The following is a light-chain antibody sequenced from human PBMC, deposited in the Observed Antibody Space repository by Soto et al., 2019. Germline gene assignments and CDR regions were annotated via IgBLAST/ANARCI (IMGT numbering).Light chain of an antibody. CDR2: AAY. V-gene: IGKV1-39*01. CDR1: QSIGKH. J-gene: IGKJ5*01. CDR3: QKGYTSAIT. Sequence: QMTQSAAALSSYVGDRVTITCRASQSIGKHLNWYQQKPGKAPKFMIYAAYNLQSGVQSRFSGSGSGTDFTLNVNSLQPEDFATYYCQKGYTSAITFGKGTRLEIK.